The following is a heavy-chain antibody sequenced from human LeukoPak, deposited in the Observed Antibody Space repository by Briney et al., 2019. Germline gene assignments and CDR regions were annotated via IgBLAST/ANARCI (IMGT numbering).Heavy chain of an antibody. V-gene: IGHV3-30*03. CDR1: GFTFSSYG. J-gene: IGHJ4*02. D-gene: IGHD3-22*01. Sequence: GRSLRLSCAASGFTFSSYGMHWVRQAPGKGLEWVAVISYDGSNKYYADSVKGRFTISRDNSKNTLYLQMNSLRAEDTAVYYCARGGPYYYDSSGYYWLDYWGQGTLVTVSS. CDR2: ISYDGSNK. CDR3: ARGGPYYYDSSGYYWLDY.